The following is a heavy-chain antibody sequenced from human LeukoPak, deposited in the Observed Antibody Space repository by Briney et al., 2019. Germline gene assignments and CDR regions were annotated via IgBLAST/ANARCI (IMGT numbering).Heavy chain of an antibody. Sequence: KPSETLSLTCTVSDGSISSDYWTWIRQPAGKGLEWIGRIYTSGSTNYNPSLKSRVTMSVDTSKNQLSLKLTSVTAADTAVYYCARGSSWYDYWGQGILVTVSS. V-gene: IGHV4-4*07. CDR3: ARGSSWYDY. CDR2: IYTSGST. J-gene: IGHJ4*02. CDR1: DGSISSDY. D-gene: IGHD6-13*01.